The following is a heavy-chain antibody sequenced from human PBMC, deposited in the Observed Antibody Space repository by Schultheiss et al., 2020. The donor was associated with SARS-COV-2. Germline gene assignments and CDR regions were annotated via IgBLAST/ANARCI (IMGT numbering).Heavy chain of an antibody. Sequence: SETLSLTCAVSGYSISSGYYWGWIRQPPGKGLEWIGYIYYSGSTNYNPSLKSRVTMSVDTSKNQFSLKLSSVTAADTAVYYCARGMGQWLSNFDYWGQGTLVTVSS. CDR3: ARGMGQWLSNFDY. CDR2: IYYSGST. V-gene: IGHV4-38-2*01. CDR1: GYSISSGYY. D-gene: IGHD6-19*01. J-gene: IGHJ4*02.